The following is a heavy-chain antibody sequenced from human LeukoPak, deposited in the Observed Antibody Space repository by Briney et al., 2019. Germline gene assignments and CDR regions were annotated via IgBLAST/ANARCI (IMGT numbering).Heavy chain of an antibody. CDR3: ARVTGITIFGVAYYMDV. CDR1: GFTFSSYS. CDR2: ISTSSIYI. Sequence: GGSLRLSCVGSGFTFSSYSMNWVRQAPGKGLEWVSSISTSSIYIYCADSVKGRFTISRDNAKNSLYLQMSSLRAEDTAVYYCARVTGITIFGVAYYMDVWGKGTTVTVSS. J-gene: IGHJ6*03. V-gene: IGHV3-21*01. D-gene: IGHD3-3*01.